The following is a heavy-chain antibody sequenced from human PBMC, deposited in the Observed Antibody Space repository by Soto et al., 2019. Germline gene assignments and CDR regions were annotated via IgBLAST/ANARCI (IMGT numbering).Heavy chain of an antibody. D-gene: IGHD2-21*01. J-gene: IGHJ4*02. CDR1: GFTFSNYG. CDR2: ISSSSSTV. Sequence: EVQLVESGGGLVQPGGSLRLSCAASGFTFSNYGMNWVRQAPGKGLEWVSYISSSSSTVNYADSVKGRYPISRDNAKNSLYLQMNSLRDEDTAVYYCARGGGDRGAYWGQGTLVTVSS. V-gene: IGHV3-48*02. CDR3: ARGGGDRGAY.